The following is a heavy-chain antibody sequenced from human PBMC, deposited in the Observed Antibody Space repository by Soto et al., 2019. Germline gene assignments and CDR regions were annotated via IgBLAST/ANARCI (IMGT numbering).Heavy chain of an antibody. J-gene: IGHJ6*03. Sequence: QVQLQQWGAGLLKPSETLSLTCAVYGGSFSGYYWSWIRQPPGKGLEWIGEINHSGSTNYNPALKSRVTIPVDTSKNQFSLKLSPVTAADTAVYYCARGTGRVRSYYYMDVWGKGTTVTVSS. CDR3: ARGTGRVRSYYYMDV. CDR2: INHSGST. D-gene: IGHD3-16*01. V-gene: IGHV4-34*01. CDR1: GGSFSGYY.